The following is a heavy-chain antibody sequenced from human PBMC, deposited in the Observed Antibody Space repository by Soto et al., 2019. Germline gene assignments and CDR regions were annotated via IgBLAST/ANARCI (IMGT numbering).Heavy chain of an antibody. D-gene: IGHD3-22*01. Sequence: QVQLQESGPGLVKPSETLSLTCTVSGGSISSYYWSWIRQPPGKGLEWIGYIYYSGSTNYNPSLKSRVTISVDTSKNQFSLTLSSVTAADTAVYYCARADPDSSGYSLDYGGQGTLVTVSS. CDR1: GGSISSYY. J-gene: IGHJ4*02. V-gene: IGHV4-59*01. CDR2: IYYSGST. CDR3: ARADPDSSGYSLDY.